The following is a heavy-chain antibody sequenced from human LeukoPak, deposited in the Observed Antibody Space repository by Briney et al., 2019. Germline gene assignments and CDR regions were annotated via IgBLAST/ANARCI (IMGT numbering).Heavy chain of an antibody. V-gene: IGHV3-11*01. J-gene: IGHJ3*02. Sequence: PGGSLRLSCAASGFTLSDYYMSWIRQAPGKGLEWVSYISSSGSTIYYADSVKGRFTISRDNAKNSLYLQMNSLRAEDTAVYYCARVPYYYDSSGVAFDIWGQGTMVTVSS. CDR2: ISSSGSTI. CDR3: ARVPYYYDSSGVAFDI. D-gene: IGHD3-22*01. CDR1: GFTLSDYY.